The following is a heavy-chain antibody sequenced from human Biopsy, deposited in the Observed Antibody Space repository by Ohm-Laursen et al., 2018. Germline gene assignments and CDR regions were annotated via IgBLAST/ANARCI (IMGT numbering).Heavy chain of an antibody. CDR1: GGPFTGHY. Sequence: TLSLTCAVSGGPFTGHYWSWIRQPPGKGLEWIGHISYTGYTSYNASLKSRVTISVDTSGNHFSLRLSSLTAADTAVYYCARGSNDFGGLYFPRWGQGTLLTVSS. V-gene: IGHV4-59*11. D-gene: IGHD4-23*01. CDR2: ISYTGYT. CDR3: ARGSNDFGGLYFPR. J-gene: IGHJ4*02.